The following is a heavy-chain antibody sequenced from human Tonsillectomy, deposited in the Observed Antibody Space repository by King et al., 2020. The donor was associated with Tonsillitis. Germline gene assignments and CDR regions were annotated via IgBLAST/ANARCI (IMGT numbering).Heavy chain of an antibody. V-gene: IGHV1-18*04. CDR2: LYDYSADT. CDR3: ASSRDGYIWEY. J-gene: IGHJ4*02. Sequence: QLVQSGAEVKEPGASVKVSCKASGNIFTNYGIGWVRQAPGQGLEWMGWLYDYSADTKYAQKFQGRVSMTTDTSTSTAYMELRSLRSDDTAVYYCASSRDGYIWEYWGQGTLVTVSS. CDR1: GNIFTNYG. D-gene: IGHD5-24*01.